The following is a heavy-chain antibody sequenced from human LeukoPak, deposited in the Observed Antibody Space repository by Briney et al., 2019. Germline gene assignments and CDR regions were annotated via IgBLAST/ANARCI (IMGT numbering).Heavy chain of an antibody. D-gene: IGHD6-19*01. Sequence: GGSLRLSCAASGFTFSTYALSWVRQAPGKGLEWVSAISDGGGSTYYADSVKGRFTISRDNSKNTMYLQMNSLRAEDTAVYYCASGGGYSSAWHSSDYWGQGTLVTVSS. CDR3: ASGGGYSSAWHSSDY. V-gene: IGHV3-23*01. CDR2: ISDGGGST. J-gene: IGHJ4*02. CDR1: GFTFSTYA.